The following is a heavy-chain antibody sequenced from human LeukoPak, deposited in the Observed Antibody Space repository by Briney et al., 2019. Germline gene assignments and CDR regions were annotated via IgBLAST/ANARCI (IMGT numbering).Heavy chain of an antibody. Sequence: GGSLRLSCAASGFSFSTTWMHWVRHPPGQGLVWVARITSDGTSTSYAESVKGRFTISRDNAKNTLYLQMSSLRAGDTALYYCARDWFHAIDYWGQGTLVTVSS. D-gene: IGHD2/OR15-2a*01. CDR3: ARDWFHAIDY. CDR2: ITSDGTST. V-gene: IGHV3-74*03. CDR1: GFSFSTTW. J-gene: IGHJ4*02.